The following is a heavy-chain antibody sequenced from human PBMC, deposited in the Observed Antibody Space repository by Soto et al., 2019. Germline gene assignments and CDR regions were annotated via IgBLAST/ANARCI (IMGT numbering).Heavy chain of an antibody. CDR1: GGTVSSYA. D-gene: IGHD3-10*01. Sequence: QVHLVQSGAEVKKAGSSVKVSCKASGGTVSSYAITWVRQAPGKGLEWMGVFIPIFFSEHYAQKFQGRVTITADESTSTAYMELSGLRSEDTAIYYCARDLSSDSTGFRGYDLWGQGTLVTVSS. J-gene: IGHJ4*02. V-gene: IGHV1-69*01. CDR3: ARDLSSDSTGFRGYDL. CDR2: FIPIFFSE.